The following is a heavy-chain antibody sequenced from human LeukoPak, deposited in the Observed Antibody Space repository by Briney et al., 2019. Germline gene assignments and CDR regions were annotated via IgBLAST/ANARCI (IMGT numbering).Heavy chain of an antibody. J-gene: IGHJ6*02. V-gene: IGHV1-69*13. CDR2: IIPIFGTA. CDR3: ARDGRKDYDFWSGYSRKYYYGMDV. CDR1: GGTFSSYA. Sequence: ASVKVSCKASGGTFSSYAISWVRQAPGQGLEWMGGIIPIFGTANYAQKFQGRVTITADESTSTAYMELSSLRSEDTAVYYCARDGRKDYDFWSGYSRKYYYGMDVWGQGTTVTVSS. D-gene: IGHD3-3*01.